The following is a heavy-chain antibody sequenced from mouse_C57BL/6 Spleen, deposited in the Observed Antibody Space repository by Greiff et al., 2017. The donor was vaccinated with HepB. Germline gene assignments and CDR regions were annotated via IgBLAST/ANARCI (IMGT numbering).Heavy chain of an antibody. CDR3: ARCITTLGYFDY. CDR2: IDPYDSET. Sequence: VQLQQSGAELVRPGSSVKLSCKASGYTFTSYWMHWVKQRPIQGLEWIGNIDPYDSETKDNQKFKDKATLTVDKSSRTAYMQLSSLTSEDSAFYYWARCITTLGYFDYWGQGTTLTVSS. V-gene: IGHV1-52*01. CDR1: GYTFTSYW. J-gene: IGHJ2*01. D-gene: IGHD1-1*01.